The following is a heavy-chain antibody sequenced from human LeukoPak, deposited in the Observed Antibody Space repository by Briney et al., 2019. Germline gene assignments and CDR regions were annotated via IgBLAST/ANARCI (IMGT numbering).Heavy chain of an antibody. CDR2: IIPILGIA. CDR3: ATAAGRYYFDY. V-gene: IGHV1-69*04. CDR1: GGTFSSYA. J-gene: IGHJ4*02. Sequence: ASVKVSCKASGGTFSSYAISWVRQAPGQGLEWMGRIIPILGIANYAQKFQGRVTITADKSTSTAYMELSSLRSEDTAVYYCATAAGRYYFDYWGQGTLVTVSS. D-gene: IGHD1-26*01.